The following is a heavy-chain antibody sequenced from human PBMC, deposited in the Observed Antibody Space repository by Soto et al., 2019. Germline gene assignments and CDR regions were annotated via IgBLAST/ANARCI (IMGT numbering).Heavy chain of an antibody. D-gene: IGHD1-1*01. CDR3: ARDIGDNWNDVYWFDP. Sequence: QVQLVQSGAEVKKPGASVKVSCKASGYTFTSYAMHWVRQAPGQRLEWMGWINAGNGNTKYSQKFQGRVTITRDTSASTAHMELSSLRSEDTAVYYCARDIGDNWNDVYWFDPWGQGTLVTVSS. CDR2: INAGNGNT. CDR1: GYTFTSYA. V-gene: IGHV1-3*01. J-gene: IGHJ5*02.